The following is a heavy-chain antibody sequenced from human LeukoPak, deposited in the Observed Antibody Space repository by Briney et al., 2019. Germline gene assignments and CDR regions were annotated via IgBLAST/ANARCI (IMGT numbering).Heavy chain of an antibody. J-gene: IGHJ6*02. V-gene: IGHV3-7*03. CDR1: GFTFSSYW. CDR3: ARGGGLDI. Sequence: GGSLRLSCATSGFTFSSYWMNWARQAPGKGLEWVASINHNGNVNYYVDSVKGRFTISRDNAKNSLYLQMSNLRAEDTAVYFCARGGGLDIWGQGATVTVSS. CDR2: INHNGNVN. D-gene: IGHD2-15*01.